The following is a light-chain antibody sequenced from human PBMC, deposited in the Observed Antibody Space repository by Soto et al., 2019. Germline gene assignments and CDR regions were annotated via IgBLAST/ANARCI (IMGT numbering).Light chain of an antibody. CDR1: QSISNY. Sequence: SHRTPSPCLLSISAADSVTLSCRASQSISNYLNWYQQKPGQAPKLLIYDASNLESGVPSRFSGTGSGTDFTLTINNLEPEDFAVYYCQVRTNWPIAFGRGTLLEIK. CDR2: DAS. J-gene: IGKJ5*01. CDR3: QVRTNWPIA. V-gene: IGKV1-39*02.